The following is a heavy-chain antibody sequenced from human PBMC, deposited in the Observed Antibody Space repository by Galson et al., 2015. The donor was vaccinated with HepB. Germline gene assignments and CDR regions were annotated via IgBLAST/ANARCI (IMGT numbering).Heavy chain of an antibody. CDR1: GFTFSSYN. Sequence: SLRLSCAASGFTFSSYNMIWVRQAPGKGLEWLAYISSVGNTVSYADSVRGRFTVSRDFADNSVYLQINSLRDDDTAVYYCARAALTTRSRFDSWGQGTQVTVSA. V-gene: IGHV3-48*02. J-gene: IGHJ4*02. CDR3: ARAALTTRSRFDS. CDR2: ISSVGNTV. D-gene: IGHD4-11*01.